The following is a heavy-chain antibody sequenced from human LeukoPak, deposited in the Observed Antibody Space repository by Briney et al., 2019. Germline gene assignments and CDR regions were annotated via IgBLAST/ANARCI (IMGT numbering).Heavy chain of an antibody. CDR2: IYYRGST. CDR3: ARWDSSNFADAFDI. Sequence: SETLSSTCTVSGGSISSYYWSWIRPPPGKGLEWDGYIYYRGSTNYNPSLKSRVTISVDTSKNQVSLKLSSVTAADTAVYYCARWDSSNFADAFDIGGQRTMVTVSS. V-gene: IGHV4-59*01. CDR1: GGSISSYY. D-gene: IGHD6-13*01. J-gene: IGHJ3*02.